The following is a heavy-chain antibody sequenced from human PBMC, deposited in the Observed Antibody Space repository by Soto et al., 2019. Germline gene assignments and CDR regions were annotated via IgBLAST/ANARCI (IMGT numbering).Heavy chain of an antibody. Sequence: SVKVSCKASGDTFSTYAISWVRQASGQGLEWMGGIIPMFGTANYAQKFQGRVTITADESTSTVYMEVSSLRSEDTAVYYCARRAYTAEYFQHWGQGTLVTVSS. D-gene: IGHD5-18*01. CDR1: GDTFSTYA. J-gene: IGHJ1*01. CDR2: IIPMFGTA. CDR3: ARRAYTAEYFQH. V-gene: IGHV1-69*13.